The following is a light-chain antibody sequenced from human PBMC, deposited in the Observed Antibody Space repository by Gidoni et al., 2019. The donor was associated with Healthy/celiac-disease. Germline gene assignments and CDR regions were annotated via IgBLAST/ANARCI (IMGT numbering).Light chain of an antibody. CDR3: QQRSNSYT. J-gene: IGKJ2*01. V-gene: IGKV3-11*01. CDR2: DAS. CDR1: QRVSSY. Sequence: EIVLTQCPATLSLSPGERATLSCRASQRVSSYLAWYQQKPGQAPRLLIYDASNRATGIPARFSGSGSGTDFTLTISSLEPEDFAVYYCQQRSNSYTFGQGTKLEIK.